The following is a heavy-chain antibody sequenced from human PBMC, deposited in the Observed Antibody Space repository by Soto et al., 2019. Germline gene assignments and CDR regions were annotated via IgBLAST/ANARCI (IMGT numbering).Heavy chain of an antibody. J-gene: IGHJ4*02. V-gene: IGHV1-18*01. Sequence: GASVKVSCKTSGYTFTSYGISWVRQAPGQGLEWMGWISAYNGNTNYAQKLQGRVTMTTDTSTSTAYMELGSLRSDDTAVYYCARDPYSSSWQSHPPDYRGQATLVTVSS. D-gene: IGHD6-13*01. CDR2: ISAYNGNT. CDR1: GYTFTSYG. CDR3: ARDPYSSSWQSHPPDY.